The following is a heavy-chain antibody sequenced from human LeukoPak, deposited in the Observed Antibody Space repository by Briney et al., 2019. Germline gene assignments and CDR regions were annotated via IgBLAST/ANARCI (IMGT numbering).Heavy chain of an antibody. J-gene: IGHJ5*02. CDR2: INPNSGGT. Sequence: ASVKVSCKASGYTFTGYYMHWVRQAPGQGLEWMGWINPNSGGTNYEQKFQGRVTMTRDTSISTAYMELSRLRSDDTAVYYCARDGYYYDSSGYYPNWFDPWGQGTLVTVSS. V-gene: IGHV1-2*02. D-gene: IGHD3-22*01. CDR3: ARDGYYYDSSGYYPNWFDP. CDR1: GYTFTGYY.